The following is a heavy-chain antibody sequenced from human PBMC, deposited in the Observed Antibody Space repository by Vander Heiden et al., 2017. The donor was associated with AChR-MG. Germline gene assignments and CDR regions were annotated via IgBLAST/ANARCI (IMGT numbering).Heavy chain of an antibody. J-gene: IGHJ3*02. V-gene: IGHV3-9*01. CDR2: ISWNSGSI. Sequence: EVQLVESGGGLVQPGRSLRLSCAASGFTFDDYAMHWVRQAPGKGLEWVSGISWNSGSIGYADSVKGRFTISRDNAKNSLYLQMNSLRAEDTALYYCAKEATYYYDSSGYRDAFDIWGQGTMVTVSS. CDR1: GFTFDDYA. D-gene: IGHD3-22*01. CDR3: AKEATYYYDSSGYRDAFDI.